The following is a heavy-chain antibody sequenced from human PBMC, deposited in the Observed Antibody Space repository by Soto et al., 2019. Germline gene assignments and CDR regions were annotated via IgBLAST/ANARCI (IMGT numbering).Heavy chain of an antibody. J-gene: IGHJ5*02. D-gene: IGHD6-13*01. CDR1: GGSISSYY. CDR3: ARVPSSSWGHNWFDP. Sequence: SETLSLTCTVSGGSISSYYWSWIRQPPGKGLEWIGYIYYSGSTNYNPSLKSRVTISVDTSKNQFSLKLSSVTAADTAVYYCARVPSSSWGHNWFDPWGQGTLVTVSS. CDR2: IYYSGST. V-gene: IGHV4-59*01.